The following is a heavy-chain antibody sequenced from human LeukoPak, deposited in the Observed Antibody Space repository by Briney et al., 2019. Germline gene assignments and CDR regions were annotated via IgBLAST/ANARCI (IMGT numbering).Heavy chain of an antibody. J-gene: IGHJ4*02. V-gene: IGHV1-8*01. CDR2: MNPDSANT. D-gene: IGHD3-3*01. CDR1: GYTFTNYN. Sequence: ASVKVSCKASGYTFTNYNINWVRQATGQGLEWMAWMNPDSANTGYAQKFQDRVTLTRNTSISTAYMELSSLRSEDTAVYYCARGEWDFDYWGQGTLVTVSS. CDR3: ARGEWDFDY.